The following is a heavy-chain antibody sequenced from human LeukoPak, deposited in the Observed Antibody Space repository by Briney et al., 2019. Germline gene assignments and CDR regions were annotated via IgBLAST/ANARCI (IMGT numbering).Heavy chain of an antibody. CDR2: INPNSGGT. D-gene: IGHD6-13*01. CDR1: GYTFTGYY. CDR3: ARVLRSSSSCLGY. Sequence: GASVKVSCKASGYTFTGYYMHWVRQAPGQGLEWMGRINPNSGGTNYAQKFQGRVTMTRDTSISTAYMELSRLRSDDTAVYYCARVLRSSSSCLGYWGQGTLVTVSS. J-gene: IGHJ4*02. V-gene: IGHV1-2*06.